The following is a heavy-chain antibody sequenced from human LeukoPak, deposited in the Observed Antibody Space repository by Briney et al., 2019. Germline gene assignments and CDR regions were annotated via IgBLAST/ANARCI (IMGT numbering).Heavy chain of an antibody. CDR2: IYYSGST. CDR3: ARLDGYNVGTYDY. J-gene: IGHJ4*02. Sequence: SETLSLTCTVSGGSISSSSYYWGWIRQPPGKGLEWIGSIYYSGSTYYNPSLKSRVTISVDTSKNQFSLKLSSVTAADTAVYYCARLDGYNVGTYDYWGQGTLVTVSS. CDR1: GGSISSSSYY. V-gene: IGHV4-39*01. D-gene: IGHD5-24*01.